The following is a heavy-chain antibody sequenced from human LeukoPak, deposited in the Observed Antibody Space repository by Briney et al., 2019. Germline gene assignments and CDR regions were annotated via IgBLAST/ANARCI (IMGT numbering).Heavy chain of an antibody. CDR2: ISYDGSNK. J-gene: IGHJ4*02. Sequence: PGGSLRLSCAASGFTFSSYGMHWVRQAPGKGLEWVAVISYDGSNKYYADSVKGRFTISRDNSKNTLYLQMNSLRAEDTAVYYCAKARGIYYDSTYYFDYWGQGTLVTVSP. CDR3: AKARGIYYDSTYYFDY. D-gene: IGHD3-22*01. V-gene: IGHV3-30*18. CDR1: GFTFSSYG.